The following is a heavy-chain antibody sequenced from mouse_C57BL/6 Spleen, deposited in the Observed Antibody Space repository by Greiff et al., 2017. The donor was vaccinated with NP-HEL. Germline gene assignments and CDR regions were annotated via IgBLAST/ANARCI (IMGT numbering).Heavy chain of an antibody. CDR3: AREQRFYYYGSSPYYYAMDY. CDR2: IDPSDSYT. Sequence: VQLQQSGAELVMPGASVKLSCKASGYTFTSYWMHWVKQRPGQGLEWIGEIDPSDSYTNYNQKFKGKSTLTVDKSSSTAYMQLSSLTSEDSAVYYCAREQRFYYYGSSPYYYAMDYWGQGTSVTVSS. D-gene: IGHD1-1*01. CDR1: GYTFTSYW. V-gene: IGHV1-69*01. J-gene: IGHJ4*01.